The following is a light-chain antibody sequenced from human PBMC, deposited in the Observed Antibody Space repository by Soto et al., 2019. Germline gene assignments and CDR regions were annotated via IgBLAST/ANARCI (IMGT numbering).Light chain of an antibody. CDR1: SSNIGSKY. J-gene: IGLJ2*01. Sequence: QSVLTQPPSASGTPGQRVTISWSGSSSNIGSKYVYWYQQLPGTAPKLLMYRNNQRPSAGPDRFSGSKSGTSASLAISGLRSEDEADYYCAAWDAGVSGPAFGGGTKLTVL. CDR2: RNN. V-gene: IGLV1-47*01. CDR3: AAWDAGVSGPA.